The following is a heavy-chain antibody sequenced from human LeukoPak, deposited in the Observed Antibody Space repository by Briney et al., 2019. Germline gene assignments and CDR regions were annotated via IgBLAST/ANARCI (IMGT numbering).Heavy chain of an antibody. CDR2: ISGSGGST. D-gene: IGHD3-10*01. J-gene: IGHJ4*02. Sequence: PGGSLRLSCAASGFTFSSYAMSWVRQAPGKGLEWVSAISGSGGSTYYADSVKGRFTISRDNSKNTLYLQMNSLRAEDTAVYYCAKADEYGSGSYRRSFDYWGQGTLVTVSS. V-gene: IGHV3-23*01. CDR3: AKADEYGSGSYRRSFDY. CDR1: GFTFSSYA.